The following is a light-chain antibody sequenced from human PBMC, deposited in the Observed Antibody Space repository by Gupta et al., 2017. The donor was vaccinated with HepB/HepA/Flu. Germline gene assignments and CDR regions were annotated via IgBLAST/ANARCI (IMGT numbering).Light chain of an antibody. CDR1: TGTVTSGHY. V-gene: IGLV7-46*01. Sequence: QAGVPQEPSLTVSPGGTVTRTCGPTTGTVTSGHYPYWFQQRPGHAPRTLIHDTDIKPSWTPARFSGSLLGGKAALTLSGAQPEDEAEYYCSLYYSGVVIFGGGTKLTVL. CDR3: SLYYSGVVI. J-gene: IGLJ2*01. CDR2: DTD.